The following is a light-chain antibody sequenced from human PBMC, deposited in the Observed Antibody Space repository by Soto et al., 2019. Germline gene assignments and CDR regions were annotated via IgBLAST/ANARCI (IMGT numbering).Light chain of an antibody. CDR2: DVS. J-gene: IGKJ4*01. CDR3: QQYYSYPLT. Sequence: TQMTQSPSTLSASVGDRVTITCRARQSFSTWLAWYQQKPGKAPKLLIYDVSNLQSGGPSRFSGSGSGTEFTLTIGSLQPDDFAPYHCQQYYSYPLTFGGGTTVEIK. V-gene: IGKV1-5*01. CDR1: QSFSTW.